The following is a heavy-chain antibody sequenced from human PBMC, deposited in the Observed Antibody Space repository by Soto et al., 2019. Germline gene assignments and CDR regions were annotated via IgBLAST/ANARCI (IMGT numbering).Heavy chain of an antibody. V-gene: IGHV1-46*01. CDR3: ARDSSRARPPRRTRLYGDYPIVYDY. D-gene: IGHD4-17*01. CDR2: INPSGGST. J-gene: IGHJ4*02. Sequence: QVQLVQSGAEVKKPGASVKVSCKASGYTFTSYYMHWVRQAPGQGLEWMGIINPSGGSTSYAQKFQGRVTMTRDTSTSTVYMELSSLRSEDTAVYYCARDSSRARPPRRTRLYGDYPIVYDYWGQGTLVTVSS. CDR1: GYTFTSYY.